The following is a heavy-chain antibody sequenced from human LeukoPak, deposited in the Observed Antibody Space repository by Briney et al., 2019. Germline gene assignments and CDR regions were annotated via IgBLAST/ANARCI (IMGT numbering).Heavy chain of an antibody. CDR3: AREYWNDY. D-gene: IGHD1-1*01. Sequence: SETLSLTCTVSGGSINGYYWSWIRQPPGKGLEWIGYIYYSGSTNYNPSLKSRVTISVDTSKNQFSLKLSSVTAADTAVYYCAREYWNDYWGQRSLVTVSS. V-gene: IGHV4-59*01. CDR1: GGSINGYY. CDR2: IYYSGST. J-gene: IGHJ4*02.